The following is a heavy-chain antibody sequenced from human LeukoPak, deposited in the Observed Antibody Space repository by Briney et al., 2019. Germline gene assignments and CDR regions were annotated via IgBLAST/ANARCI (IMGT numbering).Heavy chain of an antibody. CDR1: GFTFDDYA. CDR2: ISWNSGSI. V-gene: IGHV3-9*03. J-gene: IGHJ3*02. D-gene: IGHD3-16*01. Sequence: GGSLRLSCAASGFTFDDYAMHWVRQAPGKVLEWVSGISWNSGSIGYADSVKGRFTISRDNAKNSLYLQMNSLRAEDMALYYCAALPLNDAFDIWGQGTMVTVSS. CDR3: AALPLNDAFDI.